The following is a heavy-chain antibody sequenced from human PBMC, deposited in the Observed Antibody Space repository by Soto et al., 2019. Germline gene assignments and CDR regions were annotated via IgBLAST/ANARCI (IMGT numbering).Heavy chain of an antibody. D-gene: IGHD6-13*01. CDR1: GGSISSYY. V-gene: IGHV4-59*01. Sequence: QVQLQESGPGLVKPSETLSLTCTVSGGSISSYYWSWIRQPPGKGLEWIGYIYYSGSTNYNPSLKSRVTISVDTSKNQFSLKLRSVTAADTAVYYCARDGAAASYYYGMDVWGQGTTVTVSS. J-gene: IGHJ6*02. CDR2: IYYSGST. CDR3: ARDGAAASYYYGMDV.